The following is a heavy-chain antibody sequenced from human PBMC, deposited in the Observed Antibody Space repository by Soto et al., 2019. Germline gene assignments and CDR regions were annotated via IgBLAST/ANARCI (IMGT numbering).Heavy chain of an antibody. D-gene: IGHD3-22*01. CDR1: GGSISSSSYY. CDR2: IYYSGST. V-gene: IGHV4-39*01. Sequence: QLQLQESGPGLVKPSETLSLTCTVSGGSISSSSYYWGWIRQPPGKGLEWSGSIYYSGSTYYNPSLKSRVTISVDTSKTPFSLKLRSVTAADTAVYYCARRRYYDSSGFEGGGMDVWGQGTTVTVSS. J-gene: IGHJ6*02. CDR3: ARRRYYDSSGFEGGGMDV.